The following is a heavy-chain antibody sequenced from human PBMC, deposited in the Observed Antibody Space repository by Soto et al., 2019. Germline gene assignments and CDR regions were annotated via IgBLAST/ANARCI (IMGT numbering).Heavy chain of an antibody. CDR1: GGTFSSYA. CDR2: VIPIFGTA. V-gene: IGHV1-69*13. CDR3: ARDCSGGSCCSNYYYYGMDV. J-gene: IGHJ6*02. D-gene: IGHD2-15*01. Sequence: ASVKVSCKASGGTFSSYAISWVRQAPGQGLEWMGGVIPIFGTANYAQKFQGRVTITADESTSTAYMELSSLRSEDTAVYYCARDCSGGSCCSNYYYYGMDVLGQGTTVTVSS.